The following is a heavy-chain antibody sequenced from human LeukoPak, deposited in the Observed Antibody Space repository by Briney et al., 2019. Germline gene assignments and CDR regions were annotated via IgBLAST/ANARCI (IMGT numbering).Heavy chain of an antibody. Sequence: GGSLTLSCTASGLTFSAHWTHWVRQPPRMGLVWVLRINERGTDRMYAESVKGRFTISRDNAKNSLYLQMNSLRAEDTAVYYCARGGDNFWSGYSPDYWGQGTLVTVSS. CDR3: ARGGDNFWSGYSPDY. CDR2: INERGTDR. J-gene: IGHJ4*02. CDR1: GLTFSAHW. D-gene: IGHD3-3*01. V-gene: IGHV3-74*03.